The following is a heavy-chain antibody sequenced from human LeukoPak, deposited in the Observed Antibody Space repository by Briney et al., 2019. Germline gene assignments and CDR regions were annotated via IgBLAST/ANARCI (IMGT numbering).Heavy chain of an antibody. CDR2: IYPGESDT. CDR3: ARQWVRGVSFGWFDP. D-gene: IGHD3-10*01. V-gene: IGHV5-51*01. J-gene: IGHJ5*02. Sequence: GESLKISCKGSGYSFISYWIGWVGQMPGKGLEWMGVIYPGESDTSYSPSFQGQVTISADKSISTAYLQWSSLKASDTAMYYCARQWVRGVSFGWFDPWGQGTLVTVSS. CDR1: GYSFISYW.